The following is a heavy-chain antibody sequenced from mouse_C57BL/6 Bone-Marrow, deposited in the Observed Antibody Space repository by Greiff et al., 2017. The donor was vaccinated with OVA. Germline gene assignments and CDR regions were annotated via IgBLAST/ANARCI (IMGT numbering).Heavy chain of an antibody. D-gene: IGHD2-5*01. CDR3: ARGDYSNYEYFDV. Sequence: QVQLQQSGAELVKPGASVKLSCKASGYTFTSYWMHWVKQRPGQGLEWIGMIHPNSGSTNYNEKFKSKATLTVDKSSSTAYMQLSSLTSEDSAVYYCARGDYSNYEYFDVWGTGTTVTVSS. V-gene: IGHV1-64*01. J-gene: IGHJ1*03. CDR1: GYTFTSYW. CDR2: IHPNSGST.